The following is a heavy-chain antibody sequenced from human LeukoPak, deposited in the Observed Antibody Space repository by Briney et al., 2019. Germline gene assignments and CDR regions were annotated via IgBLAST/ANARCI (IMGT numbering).Heavy chain of an antibody. CDR2: ISSSSSYI. D-gene: IGHD3-3*01. J-gene: IGHJ5*02. CDR3: ARDYDFWSGYFSFDP. CDR1: GFTFSSYS. Sequence: GGSLRPSXAASGFTFSSYSMNWVRQAPGKGLEWVSSISSSSSYIYYADSVKGRFTISRDNAKNSLYLQMNSLRAEDTAVYYCARDYDFWSGYFSFDPWGQGTLVTVSS. V-gene: IGHV3-21*01.